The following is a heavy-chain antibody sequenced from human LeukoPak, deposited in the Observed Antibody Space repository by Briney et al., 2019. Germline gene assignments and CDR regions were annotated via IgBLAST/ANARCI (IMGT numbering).Heavy chain of an antibody. CDR3: ARGLASSNWPHWFDP. CDR2: ISGRGGSA. CDR1: GFTFTNYA. J-gene: IGHJ5*02. V-gene: IGHV3-23*01. Sequence: GGSLRLSCAASGFTFTNYAMTWVRQAPGKGLEWVSGISGRGGSAYYADSVNGRFTISRDNSKNSLYLQMNSLRVEDTAVYHCARGLASSNWPHWFDPWGQGTLVSVSS. D-gene: IGHD6-13*01.